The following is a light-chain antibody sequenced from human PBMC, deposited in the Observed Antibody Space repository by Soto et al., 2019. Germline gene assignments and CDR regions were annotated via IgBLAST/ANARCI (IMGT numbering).Light chain of an antibody. V-gene: IGKV1-33*01. CDR2: DAS. CDR3: QQYDNLPLT. CDR1: QDISNY. J-gene: IGKJ4*01. Sequence: DIHMTQSPSSLSASVGDRVTITCQASQDISNYLNLYQQKPGKAPKLLIYDASNLETGVPSRFSGSGSGTDFTFTISSLQPEDIATYYCQQYDNLPLTFGGGTKVEIK.